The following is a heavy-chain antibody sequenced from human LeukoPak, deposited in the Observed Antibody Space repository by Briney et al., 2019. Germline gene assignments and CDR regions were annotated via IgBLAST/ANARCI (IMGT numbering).Heavy chain of an antibody. J-gene: IGHJ3*02. Sequence: GGSLRLSCAASGFTFDDYAMHWVRQAPGKGLGWVSGISWNSGSIGYADSVKGRFTISRDNAKNSLYLQMNSLRAEDMALYYCAKGVSGYSLDDAFDIWGQGTMVTVSS. V-gene: IGHV3-9*03. D-gene: IGHD3-22*01. CDR2: ISWNSGSI. CDR1: GFTFDDYA. CDR3: AKGVSGYSLDDAFDI.